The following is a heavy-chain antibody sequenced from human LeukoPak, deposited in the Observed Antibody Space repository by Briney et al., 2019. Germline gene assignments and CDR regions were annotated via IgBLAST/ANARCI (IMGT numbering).Heavy chain of an antibody. CDR1: GFTFSSHW. CDR2: INNDGRST. Sequence: GGSLRLSCAASGFTFSSHWVHWVRQAPGKGLVWVSHINNDGRSTRYADSVKGRFTISRDNAKNTVYLQMNGLRVEDTAVYYCARDSNTDWYFDLWGRGTLVTVSS. V-gene: IGHV3-74*01. D-gene: IGHD2-8*02. J-gene: IGHJ2*01. CDR3: ARDSNTDWYFDL.